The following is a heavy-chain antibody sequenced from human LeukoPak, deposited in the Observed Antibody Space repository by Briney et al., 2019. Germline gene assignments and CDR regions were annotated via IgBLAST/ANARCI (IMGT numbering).Heavy chain of an antibody. CDR1: GYTFIHYY. V-gene: IGHV1-46*01. CDR2: INPSGGST. J-gene: IGHJ3*02. Sequence: ASVKVSCKASGYTFIHYYLHWVRQAPGHGLEWMAIINPSGGSTSYAQKFHGRVTMTRDTSTSAVYMELSSLRSEDTAVYYCARSRLRDDAFDIWGQGTMVTVSS. CDR3: ARSRLRDDAFDI. D-gene: IGHD2-21*02.